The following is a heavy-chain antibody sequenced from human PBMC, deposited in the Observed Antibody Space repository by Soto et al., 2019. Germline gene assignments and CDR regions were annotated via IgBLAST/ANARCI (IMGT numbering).Heavy chain of an antibody. J-gene: IGHJ4*02. V-gene: IGHV3-73*01. Sequence: EVQLVESGGGLVQPGGSLKLSCAASGFTFSGSAMHWVRQASGKGLEWVGGIRSKANSYATAYAASVKGRFTISRDDSKNTAYLQMNSLKTEDTAVYYCTRVAAAGTDYWGQGTLVTVSS. CDR3: TRVAAAGTDY. D-gene: IGHD6-13*01. CDR2: IRSKANSYAT. CDR1: GFTFSGSA.